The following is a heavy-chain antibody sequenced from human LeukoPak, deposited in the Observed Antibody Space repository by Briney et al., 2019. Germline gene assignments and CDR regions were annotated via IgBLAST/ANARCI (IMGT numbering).Heavy chain of an antibody. Sequence: GGSLRLSCAASGFTFSTYATTWVRQAPGKGLEWVSGISSSGDTTYYADSVKGRFTISRDNSKNALYLQINSLRAEDTAVYYCAKSMYYDSTGDKKYYFEYWGQGTLVTVSS. J-gene: IGHJ4*02. D-gene: IGHD3-22*01. CDR1: GFTFSTYA. CDR2: ISSSGDTT. CDR3: AKSMYYDSTGDKKYYFEY. V-gene: IGHV3-23*01.